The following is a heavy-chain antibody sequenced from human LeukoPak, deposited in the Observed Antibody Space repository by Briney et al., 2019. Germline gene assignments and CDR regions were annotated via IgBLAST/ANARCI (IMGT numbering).Heavy chain of an antibody. Sequence: PGGSLRLSCAASGFTFGIYWMSWVRQAPGKGLEWVANIKQDGSEKFYVDSVEGRFTISRDNAKNSLYLQMNSLRAEDTAVYYCARDHHLGAPAEDIWGQGTMVTVSS. CDR3: ARDHHLGAPAEDI. CDR2: IKQDGSEK. J-gene: IGHJ3*02. V-gene: IGHV3-7*01. D-gene: IGHD6-6*01. CDR1: GFTFGIYW.